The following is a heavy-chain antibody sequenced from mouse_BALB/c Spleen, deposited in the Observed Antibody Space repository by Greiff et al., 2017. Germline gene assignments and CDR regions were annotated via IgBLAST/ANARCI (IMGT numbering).Heavy chain of an antibody. CDR3: ARGRNFDY. Sequence: QVQLKESGAELVRPGVSVKISCKGSGYTFTDYAMHWVKQSHAKSLEWIGVISTYYGDASYNQKFKGKATMTVDKSSSTAYMELARLTSEDSAIYYCARGRNFDYWGQGTTLTVSS. CDR1: GYTFTDYA. CDR2: ISTYYGDA. V-gene: IGHV1S137*01. J-gene: IGHJ2*01.